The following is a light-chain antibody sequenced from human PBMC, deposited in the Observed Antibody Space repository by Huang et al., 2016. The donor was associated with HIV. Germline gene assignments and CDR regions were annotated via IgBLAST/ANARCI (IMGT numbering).Light chain of an antibody. CDR3: MQSIQLPRI. J-gene: IGKJ2*01. Sequence: DIVMTQTPLSLSVTPGQPASISCKSSQSLLHSDRKTYLYWYQQKPRQSPQLLIYEAFKRFSGVPDKFSGSGSGTDVTLKISRVEAEDVGVDYCMQSIQLPRIFGQWTKLEIK. V-gene: IGKV2D-29*02. CDR2: EAF. CDR1: QSLLHSDRKTY.